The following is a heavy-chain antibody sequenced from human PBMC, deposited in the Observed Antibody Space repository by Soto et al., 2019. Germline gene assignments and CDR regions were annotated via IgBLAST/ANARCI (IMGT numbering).Heavy chain of an antibody. D-gene: IGHD3-10*01. Sequence: SSETLSLTCTVSGGSISSSSYYWGWIRQPPGKGLEWIGSIYYSGSTYYNTSLKSRVTISVDTSKNQFSLKLSSVTAADTAVYYCARHSRGLTNYYGSGSRRGINWFDPWGQGTLVTVSS. V-gene: IGHV4-39*01. CDR3: ARHSRGLTNYYGSGSRRGINWFDP. CDR1: GGSISSSSYY. J-gene: IGHJ5*02. CDR2: IYYSGST.